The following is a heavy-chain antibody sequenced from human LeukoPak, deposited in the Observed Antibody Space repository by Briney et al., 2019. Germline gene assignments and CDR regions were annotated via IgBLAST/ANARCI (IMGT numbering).Heavy chain of an antibody. CDR3: AGQRKYYSPFDF. D-gene: IGHD3-10*01. Sequence: SETLSLTCTVSGGSISSYYWSWLRQPAGKGLEWIGRIYTSGSTNYNPSLTSRVTMSVDTSKNQFSLKLSSVTAADTAVYYCAGQRKYYSPFDFWGQGTLGSVSS. V-gene: IGHV4-4*07. J-gene: IGHJ4*02. CDR2: IYTSGST. CDR1: GGSISSYY.